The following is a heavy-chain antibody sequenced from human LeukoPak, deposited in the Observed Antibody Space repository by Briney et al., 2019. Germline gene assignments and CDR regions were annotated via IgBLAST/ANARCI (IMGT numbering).Heavy chain of an antibody. J-gene: IGHJ3*02. Sequence: TGGSLRLSCAASGFTFSSYAMHWVRQAPGKGLEWVAVISYDGSNKYYADSVKGRFTISRDNSKNTLYLQMNSLRAEDTAVYYCARGRAVDDDAFDIWGQGTMVTVSS. CDR2: ISYDGSNK. V-gene: IGHV3-30-3*01. CDR3: ARGRAVDDDAFDI. D-gene: IGHD2-21*01. CDR1: GFTFSSYA.